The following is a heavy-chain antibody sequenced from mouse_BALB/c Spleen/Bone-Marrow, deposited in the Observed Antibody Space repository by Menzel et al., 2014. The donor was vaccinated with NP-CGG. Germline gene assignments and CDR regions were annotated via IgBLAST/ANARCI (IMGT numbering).Heavy chain of an antibody. D-gene: IGHD2-10*02. CDR3: ARDVGYGNYFVY. CDR1: GFTFSDFY. Sequence: EVQPVESGGGLVQPGDSLRPSCATSGFTFSDFYMEWVRQPPGKRLEWIAASRNKAKYYTTEYSASVKGRFIVSRDTSQSVLYLQMNALRAEDTAIYYCARDVGYGNYFVYWGQGTLVTVSA. J-gene: IGHJ3*01. CDR2: SRNKAKYYTT. V-gene: IGHV7-1*02.